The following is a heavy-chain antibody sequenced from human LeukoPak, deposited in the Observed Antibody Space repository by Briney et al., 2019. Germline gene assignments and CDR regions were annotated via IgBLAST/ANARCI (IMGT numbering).Heavy chain of an antibody. CDR3: ARDQWDGDYDY. CDR2: ISSSSTI. CDR1: GFTFSSYS. V-gene: IGHV3-48*02. D-gene: IGHD4-17*01. Sequence: GGSLRLSCAASGFTFSSYSMNWVRQAPGKGLEWVSYISSSSTIYYADSVKGRFTISRDNAKNSLYLQMNSLRDEDTAVYYCARDQWDGDYDYWGQGTLVTVSS. J-gene: IGHJ4*02.